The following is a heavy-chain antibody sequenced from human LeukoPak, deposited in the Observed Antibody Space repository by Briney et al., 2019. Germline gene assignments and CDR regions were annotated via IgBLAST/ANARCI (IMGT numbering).Heavy chain of an antibody. CDR2: ISGSGGST. J-gene: IGHJ4*02. CDR3: ARTGIAGATLFMNPFDY. D-gene: IGHD1-26*01. V-gene: IGHV3-23*01. CDR1: GFTFSSYA. Sequence: GSLRLSCAASGFTFSSYAMSWVRQAPGKGLEWVSAISGSGGSTYYADSVKGRFTISRDNSKNTLYLQMNSLRAEDTAVYYCARTGIAGATLFMNPFDYWGQGTLVTVSS.